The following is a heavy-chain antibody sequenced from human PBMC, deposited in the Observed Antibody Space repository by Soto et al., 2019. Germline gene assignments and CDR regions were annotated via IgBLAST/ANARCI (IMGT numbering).Heavy chain of an antibody. CDR3: ARPSVPGGSYSCRY. J-gene: IGHJ4*02. D-gene: IGHD1-26*01. CDR2: ISSSGSTI. CDR1: GFTFSSYI. V-gene: IGHV3-48*02. Sequence: PGGSLRLSCAASGFTFSSYIMHWVRQAPGKGLEWVSYISSSGSTIYYADSVKGRFTISRDDAKNSLYLQMNSLRDEDTAVYYCARPSVPGGSYSCRYWGQGTLVTVSS.